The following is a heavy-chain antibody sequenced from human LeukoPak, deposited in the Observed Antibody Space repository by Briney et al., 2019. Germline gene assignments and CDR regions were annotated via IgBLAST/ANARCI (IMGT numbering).Heavy chain of an antibody. Sequence: GGSLRLSCAASGFTFSSYGMHWVRQAPGKGLEWVAFIRYDGSNKYYTDSVKGRFTISRDNSKNTLYLQMNSLRAEDMAVYYCAKGRGWEASYYYYYMDVWGKGTTVTISS. CDR3: AKGRGWEASYYYYYMDV. V-gene: IGHV3-30*02. CDR1: GFTFSSYG. D-gene: IGHD1-26*01. CDR2: IRYDGSNK. J-gene: IGHJ6*03.